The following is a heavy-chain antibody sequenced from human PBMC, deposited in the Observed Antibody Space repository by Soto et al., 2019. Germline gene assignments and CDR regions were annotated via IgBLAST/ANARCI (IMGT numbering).Heavy chain of an antibody. V-gene: IGHV6-1*01. CDR1: VDSVSSNSAA. Sequence: SQTLSLTCVISVDSVSSNSAAWNWIRQSPSRGLEWLGRTYYRSKWYNDYAVSVKSRITINPDTSKNQFSLQLNSVTPEDTAVYYCARDQVIRRPFRSFVYWCTAPLGTLSS. CDR3: ARDQVIRRPFRSFVY. CDR2: TYYRSKWYN. J-gene: IGHJ4*02. D-gene: IGHD2-21*01.